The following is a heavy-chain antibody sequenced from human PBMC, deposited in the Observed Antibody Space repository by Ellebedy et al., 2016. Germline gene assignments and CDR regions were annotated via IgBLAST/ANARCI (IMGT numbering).Heavy chain of an antibody. V-gene: IGHV1-18*01. CDR1: SYTFTSYG. J-gene: IGHJ6*02. CDR2: ISAYNGNT. Sequence: ASVKVSXKASSYTFTSYGISWVRQAPGQGLEWMGWISAYNGNTNYAQKFQGWVTMTRDTSISTAYMELSRLRSDDTAVYYCARATTGTDYYYYGMDVWGQGTTVTVSS. D-gene: IGHD1-1*01. CDR3: ARATTGTDYYYYGMDV.